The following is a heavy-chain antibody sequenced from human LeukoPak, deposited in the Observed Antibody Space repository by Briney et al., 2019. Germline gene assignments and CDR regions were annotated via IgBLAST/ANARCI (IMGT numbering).Heavy chain of an antibody. CDR1: GGSISSYY. CDR3: ATESRRGYSYGQPTCIDY. V-gene: IGHV4-59*08. J-gene: IGHJ4*02. CDR2: IYYSGST. Sequence: SETLSLTCTVSGGSISSYYWSWIRQPPGKGLEWIGYIYYSGSTNYNPSLKSRVTISVDTSKNQFSLKLSSVTAADTAVYYCATESRRGYSYGQPTCIDYWGQGTLVTVSS. D-gene: IGHD5-18*01.